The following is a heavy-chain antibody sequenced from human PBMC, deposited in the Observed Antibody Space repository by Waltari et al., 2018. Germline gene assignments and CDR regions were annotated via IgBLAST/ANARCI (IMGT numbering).Heavy chain of an antibody. J-gene: IGHJ6*04. CDR3: ARARGGKYSSSSIDV. CDR2: INYSVRT. D-gene: IGHD6-6*01. Sequence: QVQLQQWGAGLLKPSETLSLTCAVYGGSFSGYYWSWIRQSPGKGLEWIGEINYSVRTNYNPSLNSRLTTSVETSRNQFSLKLSSVTAADTAMYYCARARGGKYSSSSIDVWGKGTTVTVSS. V-gene: IGHV4-34*01. CDR1: GGSFSGYY.